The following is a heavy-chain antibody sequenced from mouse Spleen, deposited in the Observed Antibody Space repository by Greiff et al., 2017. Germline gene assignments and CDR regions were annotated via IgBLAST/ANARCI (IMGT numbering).Heavy chain of an antibody. CDR3: ARHELYYGSPFDY. CDR1: GFTFSSYG. CDR2: ISSGGSYT. J-gene: IGHJ2*01. D-gene: IGHD1-1*01. Sequence: DVKLVESGGDLVKPGGSLKLSCAASGFTFSSYGMSWVRQTPDKRLEWVATISSGGSYTYYPDSVKGRFTISRDNAKNTLYLQMSSLKSEDTAMYYCARHELYYGSPFDYWGQGTTLTVSS. V-gene: IGHV5-6*02.